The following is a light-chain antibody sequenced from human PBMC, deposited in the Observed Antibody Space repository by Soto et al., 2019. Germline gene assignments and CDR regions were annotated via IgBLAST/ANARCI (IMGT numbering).Light chain of an antibody. CDR2: GAS. V-gene: IGKV3-20*01. J-gene: IGKJ5*01. CDR3: QQYGNSPRT. Sequence: EIVMTQSPATLSVSPVDRATLSCRASQSINSNLAWYQQQPGHAPRLLIYGASSRATGIPDRFSGSGSGTDFTLTISRLEPEDFAVYFCQQYGNSPRTFGQGTRLEIK. CDR1: QSINSN.